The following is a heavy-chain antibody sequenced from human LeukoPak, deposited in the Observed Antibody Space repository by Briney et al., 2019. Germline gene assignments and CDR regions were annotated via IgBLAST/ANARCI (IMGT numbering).Heavy chain of an antibody. Sequence: PGGSLRLSRAASGFTVSSTYMSWVRQAPGKGLEWVSVVYSGGSTYYADSVKGRFSISRDYSKNTLYLQMNSLRSDDTAVYYCAREGLPDAFDIWGQGTMVTVSS. CDR2: VYSGGST. D-gene: IGHD2-15*01. V-gene: IGHV3-53*05. CDR1: GFTVSSTY. CDR3: AREGLPDAFDI. J-gene: IGHJ3*02.